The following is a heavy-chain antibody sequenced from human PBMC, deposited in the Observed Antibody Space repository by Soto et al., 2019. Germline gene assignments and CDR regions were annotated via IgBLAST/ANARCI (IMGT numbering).Heavy chain of an antibody. J-gene: IGHJ4*02. CDR1: GFTFSSYS. V-gene: IGHV3-21*01. D-gene: IGHD3-3*01. CDR2: ISSSSSYI. Sequence: EVQLVESGGGLVKPGGSLRLSCAASGFTFSSYSMNWVRQAPGKGLEWVSSISSSSSYIYYADSVKGRFTISRDNAKKSLYLQMTGLRAEDTAVYYCARDEPIPYDVWSGYPLDYWGQGTLVTVSS. CDR3: ARDEPIPYDVWSGYPLDY.